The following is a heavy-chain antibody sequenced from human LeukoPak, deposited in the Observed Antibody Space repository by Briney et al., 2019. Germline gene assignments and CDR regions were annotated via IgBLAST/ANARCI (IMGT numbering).Heavy chain of an antibody. CDR3: ARGETTVTTLFDY. CDR2: LYVSGAT. J-gene: IGHJ4*02. V-gene: IGHV4-4*07. D-gene: IGHD4-17*01. CDR1: GGSISSYY. Sequence: SETLSLTCSVSGGSISSYYWNWIRQSAGKGLEWIGRLYVSGATDYNPSLKSRVTISVDTSKNQFSLKPSSVTAADTAVYYCARGETTVTTLFDYWGQGTLVTVSS.